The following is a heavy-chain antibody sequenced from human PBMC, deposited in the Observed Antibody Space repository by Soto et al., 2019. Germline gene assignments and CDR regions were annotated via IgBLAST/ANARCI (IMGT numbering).Heavy chain of an antibody. J-gene: IGHJ4*02. CDR3: STKWATSRD. Sequence: EVQLVESGGGLVQPGGSLRLSCATSGFTFSNAWMNWARQAPGKGLEWVGRIKSYGHGGTTDYAAPVKGRFTISRDDSKNTLYLQMNSRTTEDTAVYYCSTKWATSRDWGQGTLVTVSS. D-gene: IGHD1-26*01. CDR1: GFTFSNAW. V-gene: IGHV3-15*01. CDR2: IKSYGHGGTT.